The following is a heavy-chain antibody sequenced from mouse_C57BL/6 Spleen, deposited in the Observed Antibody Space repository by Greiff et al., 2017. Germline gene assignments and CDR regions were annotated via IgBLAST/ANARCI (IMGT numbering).Heavy chain of an antibody. Sequence: QVQLQQPGAELVKPGASVKLSCKASGYTFTSYWMHWVKQRPGQGLEWIGMIHPNSGSTNYNEKFKSKATLTVDKSSSTAYMQLSSLTSEDSAVYYCARSSYYGSRYFDYWGQGTTLTVSS. J-gene: IGHJ2*01. D-gene: IGHD1-1*01. V-gene: IGHV1-64*01. CDR1: GYTFTSYW. CDR2: IHPNSGST. CDR3: ARSSYYGSRYFDY.